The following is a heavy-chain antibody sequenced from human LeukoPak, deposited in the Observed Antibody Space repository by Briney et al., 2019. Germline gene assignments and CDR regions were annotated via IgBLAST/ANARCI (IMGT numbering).Heavy chain of an antibody. CDR2: IIPIFGIA. CDR1: GYTFTSYA. Sequence: SVKVSCKASGYTFTSYAISWVRQAPGQGLEWMGGIIPIFGIANYAQKFQGRVTITTDESTSTAYMELSSLRSEDTAVYYCARGYGDYDSSGYYIDYWGQGTLVTVSS. J-gene: IGHJ4*02. CDR3: ARGYGDYDSSGYYIDY. V-gene: IGHV1-69*05. D-gene: IGHD3-22*01.